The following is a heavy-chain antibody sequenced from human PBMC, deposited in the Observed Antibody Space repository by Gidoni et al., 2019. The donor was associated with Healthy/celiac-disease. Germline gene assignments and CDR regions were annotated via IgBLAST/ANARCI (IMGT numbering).Heavy chain of an antibody. CDR3: ARVGYCSSTSCSDDGY. V-gene: IGHV1-2*02. D-gene: IGHD2-2*01. CDR2: INPNSGGT. CDR1: GYTFPGYS. J-gene: IGHJ4*02. Sequence: QVQLVQSGAEVKKPGASVKVSCKASGYTFPGYSMHWVRPAPGQGLEWMGWINPNSGGTNYAQKFPGRVTMTRDTSISTAYMELSRLRSDDTAVYYCARVGYCSSTSCSDDGYWGQGTLVTVSS.